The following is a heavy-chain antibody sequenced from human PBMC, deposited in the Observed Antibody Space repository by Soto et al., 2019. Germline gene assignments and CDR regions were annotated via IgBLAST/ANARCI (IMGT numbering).Heavy chain of an antibody. J-gene: IGHJ4*02. Sequence: PGGSLRLSCSASGFTFSSYAMHWVRQAPGRGLEYVSAISSNGGSTYYADSVKGRFTISRDNSKNTLYLQMSSLRAEDTAVYYCVKSIVATIWGDYFDYWGQGTLVTVSS. CDR1: GFTFSSYA. V-gene: IGHV3-64D*06. CDR2: ISSNGGST. CDR3: VKSIVATIWGDYFDY. D-gene: IGHD5-12*01.